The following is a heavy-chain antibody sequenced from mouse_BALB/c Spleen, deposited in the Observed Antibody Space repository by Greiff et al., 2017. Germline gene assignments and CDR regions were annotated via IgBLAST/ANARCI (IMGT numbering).Heavy chain of an antibody. Sequence: VQLQQSGPELVKPGASVKIYCTASGYTFTDYNMHWVKQSHGKSLEWIGYIYPYNGGTGYNQKFKSKATLTVDNSSSTAYMELRSLTSEDSAVYYCARVCDSYSYYYAMDYWGQGTSVTVSS. J-gene: IGHJ4*01. CDR1: GYTFTDYN. CDR2: IYPYNGGT. CDR3: ARVCDSYSYYYAMDY. D-gene: IGHD2-3*01. V-gene: IGHV1S29*02.